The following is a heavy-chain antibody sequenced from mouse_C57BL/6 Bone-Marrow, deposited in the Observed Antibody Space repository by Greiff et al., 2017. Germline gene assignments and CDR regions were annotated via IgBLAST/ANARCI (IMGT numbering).Heavy chain of an antibody. V-gene: IGHV5-4*01. CDR2: ISDGGSYT. Sequence: EVQLQESGGGLVKPGGSLKLSCAASGFTFSSYAMSWVRQTPEKRLEWVTTISDGGSYTYYPDNVKGRFTFSRDNANNNLYLQMSHLKSEDTAMYYCAGYGRSAFAYGGQGTLVTVSA. CDR3: AGYGRSAFAY. CDR1: GFTFSSYA. J-gene: IGHJ3*01. D-gene: IGHD1-1*01.